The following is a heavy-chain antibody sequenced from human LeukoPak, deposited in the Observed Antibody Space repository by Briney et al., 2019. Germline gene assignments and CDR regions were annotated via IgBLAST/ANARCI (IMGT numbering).Heavy chain of an antibody. V-gene: IGHV3-11*03. CDR2: INGSSSDT. CDR3: ARRGTTYCTVDSCHPNWFDP. Sequence: GGSLGLSCAASGFTFSDYYMTWIRQAPGRGLEWISYINGSSSDTKYADSVKGRFTISRDNAKNSLYLLMNSLRAEDTAVYYCARRGTTYCTVDSCHPNWFDPWGQGTLVTVPS. CDR1: GFTFSDYY. J-gene: IGHJ5*02. D-gene: IGHD2-15*01.